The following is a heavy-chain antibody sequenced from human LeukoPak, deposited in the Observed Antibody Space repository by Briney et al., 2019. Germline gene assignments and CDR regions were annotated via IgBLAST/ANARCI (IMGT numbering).Heavy chain of an antibody. D-gene: IGHD5-18*01. CDR1: GGSISTGNYY. CDR3: ASGGYSYGPLPWFAP. Sequence: SETLSLTCTVSGGSISTGNYYWSWIRQPPGEGLEWIGYIHYSGSTNYNPSLKSRVSISVDTSKNQFSLKLSSVTAADTAVYYCASGGYSYGPLPWFAPWGRGPLVTVSS. CDR2: IHYSGST. J-gene: IGHJ5*02. V-gene: IGHV4-30-4*01.